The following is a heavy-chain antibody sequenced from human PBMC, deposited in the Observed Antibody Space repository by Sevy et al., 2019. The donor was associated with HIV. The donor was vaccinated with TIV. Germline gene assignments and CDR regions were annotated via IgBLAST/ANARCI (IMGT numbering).Heavy chain of an antibody. CDR3: ARDFIAARHAYGMDV. CDR2: IYSGGST. Sequence: GGSLRLSCAASGFTVSSNYMSWVRQAPGKGLEWVSVIYSGGSTYYADSVKGRFTISRDNSKNTLYLQKNSLRAEDTAVYYCARDFIAARHAYGMDVWGQGTTVTVSS. CDR1: GFTVSSNY. D-gene: IGHD6-6*01. J-gene: IGHJ6*02. V-gene: IGHV3-53*01.